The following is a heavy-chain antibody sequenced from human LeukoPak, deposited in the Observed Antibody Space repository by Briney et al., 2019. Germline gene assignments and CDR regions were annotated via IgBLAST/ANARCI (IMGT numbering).Heavy chain of an antibody. CDR3: ARDPLLRYFDWSKYYYYGMDV. Sequence: ASVKVSCKASGYTFTSYAMHWVRQAPGQRLEWMGWINAGNGNTKYSQKFQGRVTITRHTSASTAYMELSSLRSEDTAVYYCARDPLLRYFDWSKYYYYGMDVWGQGTTVTVSS. CDR1: GYTFTSYA. J-gene: IGHJ6*02. D-gene: IGHD3-9*01. CDR2: INAGNGNT. V-gene: IGHV1-3*01.